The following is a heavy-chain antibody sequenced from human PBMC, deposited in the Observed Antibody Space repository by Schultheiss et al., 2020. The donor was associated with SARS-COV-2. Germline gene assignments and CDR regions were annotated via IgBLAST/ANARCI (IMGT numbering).Heavy chain of an antibody. Sequence: SVKVSCKASGYTFTGYYMHWVRQAPGQGLEWMGRIIPILGIANYAQKFQGRVTITADESTSTAYMELSRLRSDDTAVYYCARDTYYGSGSLSWGQGTLVTVSS. CDR1: GYTFTGYY. D-gene: IGHD3-10*01. J-gene: IGHJ5*02. CDR2: IIPILGIA. CDR3: ARDTYYGSGSLS. V-gene: IGHV1-69*04.